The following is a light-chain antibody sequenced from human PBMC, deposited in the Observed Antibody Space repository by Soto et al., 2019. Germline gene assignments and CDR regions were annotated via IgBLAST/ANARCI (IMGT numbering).Light chain of an antibody. Sequence: DIQMTQFPSALSASVGDRVTITCRASQSVNIWLGWYQQKPGKAPKLLISEASTVETGVPARFSGSGSGTQFTLTSSSLQPDDLATYYCQQYNKFWTFGQGTKVQIK. CDR2: EAS. CDR3: QQYNKFWT. CDR1: QSVNIW. J-gene: IGKJ1*01. V-gene: IGKV1-5*03.